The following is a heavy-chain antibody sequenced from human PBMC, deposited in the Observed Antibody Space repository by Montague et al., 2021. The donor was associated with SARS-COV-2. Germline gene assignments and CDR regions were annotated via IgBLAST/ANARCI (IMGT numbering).Heavy chain of an antibody. Sequence: SETLSLTCTVSGGSVSSSSYYWGWIRQPPGKGLEWIGGIYYTGSTYYNPSLKSRVTISVDTSKNQFSLKLSSVTAADTAMYYCARHITGSGNAFDIWGQGTMVTVSS. V-gene: IGHV4-39*01. CDR3: ARHITGSGNAFDI. CDR2: IYYTGST. D-gene: IGHD3-10*01. J-gene: IGHJ3*02. CDR1: GGSVSSSSYY.